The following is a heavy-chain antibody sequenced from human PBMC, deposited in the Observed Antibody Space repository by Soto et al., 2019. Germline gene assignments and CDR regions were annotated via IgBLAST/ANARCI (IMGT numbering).Heavy chain of an antibody. Sequence: GGSLRLSCAASGFTFSSYSMNWVRQAPGKGLEWVSYISSSSSTIYYADSVKGRFTISRDNAKNSLYLQMNSLRDEDTAVYYCARDSLTSYYYYGMDVWGQGTTVTVSS. V-gene: IGHV3-48*02. CDR1: GFTFSSYS. CDR2: ISSSSSTI. CDR3: ARDSLTSYYYYGMDV. J-gene: IGHJ6*02.